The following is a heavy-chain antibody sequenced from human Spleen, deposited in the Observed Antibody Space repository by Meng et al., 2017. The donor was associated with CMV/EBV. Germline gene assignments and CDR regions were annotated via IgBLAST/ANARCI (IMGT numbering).Heavy chain of an antibody. Sequence: GESLKISCAASGFSFRNYAMHWVRQAPGKGLEWVAVIWYDGSDKFYVDSVKGRFTISRDNSKNTLYLQMNSLRAEDTAVYYCAKGHDGYYFDYWGQGTLVTVSS. J-gene: IGHJ4*02. CDR1: GFSFRNYA. CDR3: AKGHDGYYFDY. CDR2: IWYDGSDK. V-gene: IGHV3-30*02.